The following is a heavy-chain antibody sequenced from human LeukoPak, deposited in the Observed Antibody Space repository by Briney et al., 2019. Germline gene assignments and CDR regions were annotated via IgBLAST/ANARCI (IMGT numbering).Heavy chain of an antibody. Sequence: SETLSLTCTVSGGSIGSSSYYWGWIRQPPGKGLEWIGSIYYSGSTYYNPSLKSRVTISVDTSKNQFSLKLSSVTAADTAVYYCARHEDIWTFDPWGQGTLVTVSS. J-gene: IGHJ5*02. V-gene: IGHV4-39*01. CDR1: GGSIGSSSYY. CDR2: IYYSGST. CDR3: ARHEDIWTFDP. D-gene: IGHD3-9*01.